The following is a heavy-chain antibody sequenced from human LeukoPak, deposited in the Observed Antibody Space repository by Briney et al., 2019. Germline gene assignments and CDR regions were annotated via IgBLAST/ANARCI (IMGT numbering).Heavy chain of an antibody. CDR2: IYYSGST. D-gene: IGHD3-10*01. J-gene: IGHJ5*02. Sequence: SETLSLTCTVSGGSISSYYWSWIRQPPGKGLEWIGDIYYSGSTNYNPSLKSRVTISVDTSKDQFSLQLSSVTAADTAVYSCARVMGGFGELSAWFDPWGQGTLVTVSS. CDR1: GGSISSYY. V-gene: IGHV4-59*08. CDR3: ARVMGGFGELSAWFDP.